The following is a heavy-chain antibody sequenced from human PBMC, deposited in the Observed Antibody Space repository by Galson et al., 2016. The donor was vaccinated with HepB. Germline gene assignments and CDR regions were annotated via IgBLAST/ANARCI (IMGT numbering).Heavy chain of an antibody. D-gene: IGHD6-13*01. CDR3: ARATPLEFNTGYVKVQAAGTPDC. CDR2: IWHDGSNK. V-gene: IGHV3-33*01. Sequence: SLRLSCAASAFTFRTYGMHWVRQAPGKGLEWVALIWHDGSNKYYADSVKGRFAISRDNSKNALYLQMNSLRAEDTAVYFCARATPLEFNTGYVKVQAAGTPDCWGQGALVTVSS. J-gene: IGHJ4*02. CDR1: AFTFRTYG.